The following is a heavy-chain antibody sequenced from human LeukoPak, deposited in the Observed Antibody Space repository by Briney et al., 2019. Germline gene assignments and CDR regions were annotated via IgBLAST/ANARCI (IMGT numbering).Heavy chain of an antibody. CDR3: ARLQDYFDSSGCPDAFDI. D-gene: IGHD3-22*01. CDR1: GFIVSSNY. V-gene: IGHV3-66*04. CDR2: IYSGGST. Sequence: GGSLRLSCAASGFIVSSNYTSWVRQAPGKGLEWVSVIYSGGSTYFADSVKGRFIISRDNSKNTLYLQMNSLRAEDTAVYYCARLQDYFDSSGCPDAFDIWGQGTMVTISS. J-gene: IGHJ3*02.